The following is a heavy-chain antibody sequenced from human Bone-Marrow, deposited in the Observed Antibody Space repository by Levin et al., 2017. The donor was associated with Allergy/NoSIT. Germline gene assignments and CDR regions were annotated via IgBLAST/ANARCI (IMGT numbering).Heavy chain of an antibody. V-gene: IGHV1-69*02. D-gene: IGHD5-18*01. J-gene: IGHJ4*02. CDR2: IVPVLGLP. Sequence: SVKVSCKASGGTFSTYTISWVRQAPGQGLEWMGRIVPVLGLPSYAQKFQGRVTITADRSTTTAHMELTSLTSDDTAVYFCARAVDTGKDYFDSWGQGTLVTVSS. CDR3: ARAVDTGKDYFDS. CDR1: GGTFSTYT.